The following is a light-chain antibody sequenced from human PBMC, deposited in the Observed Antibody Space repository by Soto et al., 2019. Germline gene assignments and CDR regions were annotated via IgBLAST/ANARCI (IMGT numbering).Light chain of an antibody. Sequence: DIQMTQSPSTLSASVGDRVTITCRASQSISSWLAWYQQKPGKAPKLLIYKASSLESGVPSRFSGSGSGTEFTFTISSLQPDDFATFYCQQYNSYSPTWTFGQGTKVEIK. J-gene: IGKJ1*01. CDR1: QSISSW. CDR2: KAS. CDR3: QQYNSYSPTWT. V-gene: IGKV1-5*03.